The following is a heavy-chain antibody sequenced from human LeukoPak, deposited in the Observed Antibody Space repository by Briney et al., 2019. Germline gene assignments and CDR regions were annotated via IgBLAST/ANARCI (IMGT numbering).Heavy chain of an antibody. CDR2: IYYSGST. Sequence: SETLSLTCAVSGGSFSGYYWSWIRQPPGKGLEWIGYIYYSGSTNYNPSLKSRVTISVDTSKNQFSLKLSSVTAADTAVYYCARGGGAFDIWGQGTMVTVSS. V-gene: IGHV4-59*01. D-gene: IGHD6-25*01. J-gene: IGHJ3*02. CDR3: ARGGGAFDI. CDR1: GGSFSGYY.